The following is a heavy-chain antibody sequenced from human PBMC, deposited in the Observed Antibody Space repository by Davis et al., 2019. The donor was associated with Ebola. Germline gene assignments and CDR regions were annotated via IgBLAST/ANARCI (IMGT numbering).Heavy chain of an antibody. CDR3: ARDRPNYDFWSGYFDY. CDR2: ISGSGGST. J-gene: IGHJ4*02. Sequence: GESLKISCAASGFTFSSYAMSWVRQAPGKGLEWVSAISGSGGSTYYADSVKGRFTISRHNSKNTLYLQMNSLRAEDTAVYYCARDRPNYDFWSGYFDYWGQGTLVTVSS. V-gene: IGHV3-23*01. CDR1: GFTFSSYA. D-gene: IGHD3-3*01.